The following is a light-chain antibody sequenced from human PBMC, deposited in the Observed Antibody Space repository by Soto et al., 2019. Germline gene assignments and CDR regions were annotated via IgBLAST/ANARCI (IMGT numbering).Light chain of an antibody. CDR3: QSYECSLSGWV. CDR1: SSNIGAVYD. J-gene: IGLJ3*02. V-gene: IGLV1-40*01. CDR2: GNS. Sequence: QSVLTQPPSVSGAPGQRVTISCTGSSSNIGAVYDVHWYQQLPGTAPKLLIYGNSNRPSGVPDRFSGSKSGTSASLAITGLQAEDEADYYCQSYECSLSGWVFGGGTKVTVL.